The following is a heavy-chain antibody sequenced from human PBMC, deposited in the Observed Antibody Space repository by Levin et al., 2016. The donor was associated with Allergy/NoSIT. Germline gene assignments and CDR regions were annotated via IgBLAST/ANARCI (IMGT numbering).Heavy chain of an antibody. Sequence: GESLKISCAASGFTFSSYGMHWVRQAPGKGLEWVAVISYDGSNKYYADSVKGRFTISRDNSKNTLYLQMNSLRAEDTAVYYCAKELGEYDILTGSTEYYYYYYGMDVWGQGTTVTVSS. CDR2: ISYDGSNK. V-gene: IGHV3-30*18. J-gene: IGHJ6*02. CDR3: AKELGEYDILTGSTEYYYYYYGMDV. D-gene: IGHD3-9*01. CDR1: GFTFSSYG.